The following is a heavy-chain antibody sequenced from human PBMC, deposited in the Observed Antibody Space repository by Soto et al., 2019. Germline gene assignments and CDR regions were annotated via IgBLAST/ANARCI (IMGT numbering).Heavy chain of an antibody. D-gene: IGHD2-8*01. V-gene: IGHV1-2*04. CDR2: INPKSGGT. J-gene: IGHJ6*02. Sequence: ASVKVSCKASGYSFTDYHIHWVRQAPGQGLEWLGRINPKSGGTSTAQKFQGWVTMTTDTSISTASMELTRLTSDDTASYYCARGDSTDCSNGVCSFFYNHDMDVWGQGTTVTVSS. CDR1: GYSFTDYH. CDR3: ARGDSTDCSNGVCSFFYNHDMDV.